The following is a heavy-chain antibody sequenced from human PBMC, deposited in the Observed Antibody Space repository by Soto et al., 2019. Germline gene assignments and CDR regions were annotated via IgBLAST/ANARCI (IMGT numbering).Heavy chain of an antibody. J-gene: IGHJ4*02. CDR2: ISGSGGST. CDR1: GFTFSSYA. Sequence: EVQLLESGGGLVQPGGSLRLSCAASGFTFSSYAMSWVRQAPGKGLEWVSAISGSGGSTYYADSVKGRFTISRDNSKNTMYLQMNSLRAEDTAVYYCAKALTGGYDVLDYWGQGTLVTVSS. V-gene: IGHV3-23*01. CDR3: AKALTGGYDVLDY. D-gene: IGHD5-12*01.